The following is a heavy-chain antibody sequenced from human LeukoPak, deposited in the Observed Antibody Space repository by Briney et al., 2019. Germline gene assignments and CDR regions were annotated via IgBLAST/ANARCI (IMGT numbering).Heavy chain of an antibody. J-gene: IGHJ4*02. CDR3: TTIKRGDIFGYFDF. D-gene: IGHD5-18*01. CDR2: VFDSGCT. Sequence: PSETLSLTCTVSGGSMTTHHWNWIRQTPGKGLEWIGYVFDSGCTKVNPSLTSRVTLSTDTSKNQLSLRLSSVTAADTAVYYCTTIKRGDIFGYFDFWGQGILVTVSS. CDR1: GGSMTTHH. V-gene: IGHV4-59*11.